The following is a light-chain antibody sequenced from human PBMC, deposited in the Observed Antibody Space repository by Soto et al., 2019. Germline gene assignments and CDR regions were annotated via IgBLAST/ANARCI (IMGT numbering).Light chain of an antibody. J-gene: IGLJ2*01. Sequence: QSALTQPPSASGSPGQSVTISCTGTSSDVGAYNYVSWYRQHPGKAPKLMIYGVSKRPSGVPDRFSGSKSGNTASLTVSGLQAEDEADYYCSSYAGSNNLVFGGGTKLTVL. V-gene: IGLV2-8*01. CDR3: SSYAGSNNLV. CDR2: GVS. CDR1: SSDVGAYNY.